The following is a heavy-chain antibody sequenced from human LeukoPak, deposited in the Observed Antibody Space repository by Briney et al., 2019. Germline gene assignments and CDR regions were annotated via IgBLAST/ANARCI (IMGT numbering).Heavy chain of an antibody. CDR2: INPNSGGA. CDR1: GYTFTGYY. Sequence: ASVKVSCKASGYTFTGYYMHWVRQAPGQGLEWMGWINPNSGGANYAQKFQGRVTMTRVTSISTAYMELSRLRSDDTAVYYCARDIRPQARFGVVIIRAYFDYWGQGTLVTVSS. V-gene: IGHV1-2*02. CDR3: ARDIRPQARFGVVIIRAYFDY. J-gene: IGHJ4*02. D-gene: IGHD3-3*01.